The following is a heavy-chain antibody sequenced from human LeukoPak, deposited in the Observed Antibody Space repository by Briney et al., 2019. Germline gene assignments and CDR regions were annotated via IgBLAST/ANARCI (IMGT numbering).Heavy chain of an antibody. CDR2: MYTSGST. D-gene: IGHD2-2*01. V-gene: IGHV4-4*07. Sequence: SETLSLTCTVSGGSISSYYWNWIRQSGGEALEGIRRMYTSGSTNYNPSLKRRVNMSIDTSENRFPLKLSSVTAAETAVYYCARGSQVPVYPDPYNWFDPWGQGALVTVSS. J-gene: IGHJ5*02. CDR1: GGSISSYY. CDR3: ARGSQVPVYPDPYNWFDP.